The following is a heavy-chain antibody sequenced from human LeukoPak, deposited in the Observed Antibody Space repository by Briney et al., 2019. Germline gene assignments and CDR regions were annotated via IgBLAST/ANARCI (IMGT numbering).Heavy chain of an antibody. V-gene: IGHV3-74*01. Sequence: QSGGSLRLSCAASGFTFSNYWMHWVRQAPGKGLVWVSRINSDGSNTSYADSVKGRFTISRDNAKNTLYLQMNSLRAEDTAVYYCGRGPSGNIAVAASVWGQGTLVTVSS. CDR2: INSDGSNT. CDR3: GRGPSGNIAVAASV. J-gene: IGHJ4*02. CDR1: GFTFSNYW. D-gene: IGHD6-19*01.